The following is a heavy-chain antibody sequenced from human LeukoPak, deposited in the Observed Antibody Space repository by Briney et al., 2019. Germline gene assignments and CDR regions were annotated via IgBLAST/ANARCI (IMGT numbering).Heavy chain of an antibody. V-gene: IGHV1-69*04. CDR3: AREIDYGGI. CDR2: IIPILGIA. CDR1: GGTFSSYA. Sequence: SVTVSCKASGGTFSSYAISWVRQAPGQGLEWMGRIIPILGIANYAQKFQGRVTITADKSTSTAYMELSSLRSEDTAVYYCAREIDYGGIWGQGTLVTVSS. J-gene: IGHJ4*02. D-gene: IGHD4-23*01.